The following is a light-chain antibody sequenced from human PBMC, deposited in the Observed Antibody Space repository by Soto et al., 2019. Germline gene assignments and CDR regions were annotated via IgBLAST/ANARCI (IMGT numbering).Light chain of an antibody. CDR3: QQRSNWPRT. CDR2: DAS. CDR1: QSVSSN. J-gene: IGKJ2*01. Sequence: EIVLTQSPATLSLSPGERATVSCRASQSVSSNLDWYQQKPGQAPRLLIYDASNRATGIPARFSGSGSGTDFTLTISSLEPEDFAVYYCQQRSNWPRTFGQGTKLEIK. V-gene: IGKV3-11*01.